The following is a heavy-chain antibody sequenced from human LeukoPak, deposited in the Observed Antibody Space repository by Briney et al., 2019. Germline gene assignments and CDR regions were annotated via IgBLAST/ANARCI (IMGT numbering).Heavy chain of an antibody. CDR2: ISDSGGIT. CDR3: AKDAQGGSGSYSWGTFDY. CDR1: GFTFNNYA. V-gene: IGHV3-23*01. J-gene: IGHJ4*02. D-gene: IGHD3-10*01. Sequence: GGSLRPSCAASGFTFNNYAMSWVRQAPGKGLEWVTGISDSGGITVYADSVKGRVTISRDNSKNTLYLQMNSLRAEDTAVYYCAKDAQGGSGSYSWGTFDYWGQGTLVTVPS.